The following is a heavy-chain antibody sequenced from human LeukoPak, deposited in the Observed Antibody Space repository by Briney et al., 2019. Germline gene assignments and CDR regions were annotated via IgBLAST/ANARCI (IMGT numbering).Heavy chain of an antibody. Sequence: ASVKVSCKASGYTFTGYYMHWVCQAPGQGLEWMGWINPNSGGTNYAQKFQGWVTMTRDTSISTAYMELSRLRSDDTAVYYCARGDYYGSGYYFDYWGQGTLVTVS. CDR2: INPNSGGT. J-gene: IGHJ4*02. V-gene: IGHV1-2*04. D-gene: IGHD3-10*01. CDR3: ARGDYYGSGYYFDY. CDR1: GYTFTGYY.